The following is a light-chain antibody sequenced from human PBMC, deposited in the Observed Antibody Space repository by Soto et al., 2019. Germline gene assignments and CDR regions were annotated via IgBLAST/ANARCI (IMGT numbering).Light chain of an antibody. CDR3: QQRSKWPLT. J-gene: IGKJ4*01. CDR1: QSISSY. Sequence: EIVLTQSPATLSLSPGERATLSCRASQSISSYLGWYQQKPGQAPRLLIYDASNRAAGIPARLSGSGSGTDFTLTISSLESEDFAVYYCQQRSKWPLTFGGGTKVEIK. V-gene: IGKV3-11*01. CDR2: DAS.